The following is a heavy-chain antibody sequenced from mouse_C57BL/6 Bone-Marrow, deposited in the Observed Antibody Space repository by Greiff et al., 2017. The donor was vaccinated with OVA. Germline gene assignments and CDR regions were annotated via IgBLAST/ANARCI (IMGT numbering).Heavy chain of an antibody. CDR3: ARRIVRDWYFDV. D-gene: IGHD2-5*01. Sequence: QVQLKQSGAELARPGASVKMSCKASGYTFTSYTMHWVKQRPGQGLEWIGYINPSSGYTKYNQKFKDKATLTADKSYSTAYMQLSSLTSEDSAVYYCARRIVRDWYFDVWGTGTTVTVSS. V-gene: IGHV1-4*01. CDR2: INPSSGYT. J-gene: IGHJ1*03. CDR1: GYTFTSYT.